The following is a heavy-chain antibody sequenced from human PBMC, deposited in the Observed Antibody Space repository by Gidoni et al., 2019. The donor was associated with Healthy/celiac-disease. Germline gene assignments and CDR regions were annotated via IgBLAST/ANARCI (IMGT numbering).Heavy chain of an antibody. CDR2: IIPILGIA. CDR3: ARIPGYCSGGSCNHYYGMDV. J-gene: IGHJ6*02. V-gene: IGHV1-69*02. Sequence: QVQLVQSGAEVKKPGSSVKVSCKASGGTFSSYTISWVRQAPGQGLEWMGRIIPILGIANYAQKFQGRVTITADKSTSTAYMELSSLRSEDTAVYYCARIPGYCSGGSCNHYYGMDVWGQGTTVTVSS. CDR1: GGTFSSYT. D-gene: IGHD2-15*01.